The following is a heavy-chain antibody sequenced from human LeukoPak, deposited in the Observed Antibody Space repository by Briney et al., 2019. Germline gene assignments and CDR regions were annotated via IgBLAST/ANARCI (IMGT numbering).Heavy chain of an antibody. CDR3: ARWGLLTNWFDP. CDR2: IYYSGST. Sequence: SETLSLTCTVSGGPISSSSYYWGWIRQPPGKGLEWIGSIYYSGSTYYNPSLKSRVTISVDTSKNQFSLKLSSVTAADTAVYYCARWGLLTNWFDPWGQGTLVTVSS. D-gene: IGHD3-16*01. J-gene: IGHJ5*02. V-gene: IGHV4-39*01. CDR1: GGPISSSSYY.